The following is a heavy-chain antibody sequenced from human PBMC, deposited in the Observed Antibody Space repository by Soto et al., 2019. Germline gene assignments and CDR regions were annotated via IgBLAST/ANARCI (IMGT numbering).Heavy chain of an antibody. D-gene: IGHD3-16*01. CDR1: GYTFTSYA. Sequence: QVQLVQSGAEVKKPGASVKVSCKASGYTFTSYAMHWVRQAPGQRLEWMGWINAGNGNTKYSQKFQGRVTITRDTSAGTAYRELSRLRSEDTAVYYCARDLGPGGFDYWGQGTLVTVSS. J-gene: IGHJ4*02. CDR2: INAGNGNT. CDR3: ARDLGPGGFDY. V-gene: IGHV1-3*01.